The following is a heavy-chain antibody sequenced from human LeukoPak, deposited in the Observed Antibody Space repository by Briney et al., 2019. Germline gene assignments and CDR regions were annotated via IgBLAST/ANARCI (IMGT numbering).Heavy chain of an antibody. D-gene: IGHD2/OR15-2a*01. CDR1: GYTFTGYY. V-gene: IGHV1-2*02. J-gene: IGHJ4*02. CDR2: INPNSGGT. CDR3: ARVSVFSTAPDY. Sequence: ASVKVSCKASGYTFTGYYMHWVRQAPGQGLEWMGWINPNSGGTNYAQKFQGRVTMTRDTSISTAYMELSRLRSDDTAVYYCARVSVFSTAPDYWGQGTLVTVSS.